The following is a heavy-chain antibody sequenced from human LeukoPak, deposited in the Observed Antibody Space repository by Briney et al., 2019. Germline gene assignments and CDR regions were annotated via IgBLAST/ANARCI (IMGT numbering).Heavy chain of an antibody. CDR3: ARRSDLTDWYFDL. Sequence: SETLSLTCAVYGGSFSSYYWSWVRQPPGKGLEWIGEVHHTGATNYSPSLKRRVTISGDASKNQFSLKLNSVTAADTAVYYCARRSDLTDWYFDLWGRGTLVTVSS. J-gene: IGHJ2*01. D-gene: IGHD2-21*02. CDR1: GGSFSSYY. V-gene: IGHV4-34*01. CDR2: VHHTGAT.